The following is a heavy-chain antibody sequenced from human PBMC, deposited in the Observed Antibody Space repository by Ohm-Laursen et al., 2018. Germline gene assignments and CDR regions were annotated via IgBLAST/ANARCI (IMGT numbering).Heavy chain of an antibody. Sequence: GASVKVSCKTSGYTFTSYGISWVRQAPGQGLEWMGWISAYNGNTNYAQKLQGRVTMTTDTSTSTAYMELRSLRSDDTAVYYCVREGYYDSSGPWAFDYWGQGTLVTVSS. CDR3: VREGYYDSSGPWAFDY. J-gene: IGHJ4*02. D-gene: IGHD3-22*01. V-gene: IGHV1-18*01. CDR2: ISAYNGNT. CDR1: GYTFTSYG.